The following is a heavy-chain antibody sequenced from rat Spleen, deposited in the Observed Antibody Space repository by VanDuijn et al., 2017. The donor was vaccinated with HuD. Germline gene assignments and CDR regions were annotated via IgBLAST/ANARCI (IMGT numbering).Heavy chain of an antibody. V-gene: IGHV5-29*01. Sequence: EVQLVESDGGLVQPGRSLKLSCVASRFTFSDFYMAWVRQAPTKGLEWVATISYDGSKTYYRDSVKGRFTASRDDAKNTQYLQMDSLRSEDTATYYCTRDDYYSAVFDYWGQGVMVSVSS. CDR1: RFTFSDFY. CDR3: TRDDYYSAVFDY. D-gene: IGHD1-1*01. CDR2: ISYDGSKT. J-gene: IGHJ2*01.